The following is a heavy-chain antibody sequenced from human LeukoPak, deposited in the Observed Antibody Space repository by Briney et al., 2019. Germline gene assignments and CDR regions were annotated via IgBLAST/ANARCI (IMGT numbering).Heavy chain of an antibody. D-gene: IGHD3-22*01. J-gene: IGHJ1*01. CDR3: ARGSYDSSDFEYFHH. Sequence: ASVKVSCKASGYTFTGYYIHWVRQAPGQGLEWMGWINPNSGGTNYAQKFQGRVTMTRDTSIGTVYMELNRLRSDDTAVYYCARGSYDSSDFEYFHHWGQGTLVTVSS. CDR2: INPNSGGT. V-gene: IGHV1-2*02. CDR1: GYTFTGYY.